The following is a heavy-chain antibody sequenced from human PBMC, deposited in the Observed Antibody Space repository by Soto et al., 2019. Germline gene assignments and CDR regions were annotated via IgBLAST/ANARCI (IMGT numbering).Heavy chain of an antibody. J-gene: IGHJ4*02. Sequence: QVQLVQSGAEVKKPGASVKVSCKASGYTFTSYYMHWVRQAPGQGLEWMGIINPSGGSTSYAQKFQGRVTMTRDTSTSTVYMELSSLRSEDRAVYYCATPPSYSSSWYEGDYWGQGTLVTVSS. D-gene: IGHD6-13*01. V-gene: IGHV1-46*03. CDR3: ATPPSYSSSWYEGDY. CDR2: INPSGGST. CDR1: GYTFTSYY.